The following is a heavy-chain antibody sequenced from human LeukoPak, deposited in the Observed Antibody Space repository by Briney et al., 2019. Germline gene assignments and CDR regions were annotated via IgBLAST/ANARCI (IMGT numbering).Heavy chain of an antibody. V-gene: IGHV1-46*01. CDR3: ARERAAGTWFDP. D-gene: IGHD6-13*01. J-gene: IGHJ5*02. CDR2: INPSGGST. Sequence: ASVKVSCKASGYTFTSYYMHWVRQAPGQGLEWMGIINPSGGSTSYAQKFQGRVTMTRDASTSTVYMELSSLRSEDTAVYYCARERAAGTWFDPWGQGTLVTVSS. CDR1: GYTFTSYY.